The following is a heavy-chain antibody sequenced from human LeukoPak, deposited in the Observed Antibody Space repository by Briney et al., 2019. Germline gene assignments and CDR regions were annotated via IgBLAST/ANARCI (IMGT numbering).Heavy chain of an antibody. CDR1: GGSISSGSYY. D-gene: IGHD3-10*01. Sequence: SETLSLTCTVSGGSISSGSYYWSWIRQPAGKGLEWIGRIYTSVTYYNPSLKSRVTISVDTSKNQFSLKLSSVTAADTAVYYCARDPGYGSGSFDYWGQGTLVTVSS. CDR2: IYTSVT. J-gene: IGHJ4*02. V-gene: IGHV4-61*02. CDR3: ARDPGYGSGSFDY.